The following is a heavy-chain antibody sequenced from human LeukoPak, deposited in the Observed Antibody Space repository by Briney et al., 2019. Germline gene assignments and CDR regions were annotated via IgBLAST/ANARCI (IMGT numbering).Heavy chain of an antibody. CDR2: LYPGDSDT. CDR3: ARSSSSASYYGFDV. D-gene: IGHD6-13*01. Sequence: GESLKISCKGSGYSFTTYWIGWVRQMPGKGLEWMGILYPGDSDTRYSPSFQGQVTISADKSINTAYLQWSSLKASDTAIYYCARSSSSASYYGFDVWGQGTTVTVSS. CDR1: GYSFTTYW. V-gene: IGHV5-51*01. J-gene: IGHJ6*02.